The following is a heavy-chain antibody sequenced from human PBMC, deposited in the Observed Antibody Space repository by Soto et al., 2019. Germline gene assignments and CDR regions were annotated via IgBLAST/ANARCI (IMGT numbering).Heavy chain of an antibody. D-gene: IGHD1-7*01. CDR2: ISGSGGST. J-gene: IGHJ4*02. V-gene: IGHV3-23*01. CDR1: GFTFSSYA. Sequence: EVQLLESGGGLVQPGGSLRLSCAASGFTFSSYAMSWVRQAPGKGLEWVSAISGSGGSTYYADSVKGRFTISRDNPKNSLYLRMNSLRAEDTAVYYCAKAGLELLLDYWGQGTPVTVSS. CDR3: AKAGLELLLDY.